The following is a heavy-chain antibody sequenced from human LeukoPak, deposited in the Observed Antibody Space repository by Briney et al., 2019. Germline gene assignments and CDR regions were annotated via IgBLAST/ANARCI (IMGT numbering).Heavy chain of an antibody. D-gene: IGHD5-18*01. V-gene: IGHV1-69*04. CDR2: IIPILGIA. CDR1: GGTFSSYA. Sequence: SVKVSCKASGGTFSSYAISWVRQAPGQGLEWMGRIIPILGIANYAQKFQGRVTITADKSTSTAYMELSSLRPEDTAVYYCARAMVTPDYFDYWGQGTLVTVSS. J-gene: IGHJ4*02. CDR3: ARAMVTPDYFDY.